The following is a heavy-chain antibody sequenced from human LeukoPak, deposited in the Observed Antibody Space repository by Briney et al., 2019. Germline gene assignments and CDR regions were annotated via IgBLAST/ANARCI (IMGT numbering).Heavy chain of an antibody. CDR3: TRDSRDGYNYGY. J-gene: IGHJ4*02. Sequence: GGSLRLSCTASGFTFGDYAMRWFRQAPGKGLEWVGSIRSKAYGGTTEYAASVKGRFTISRDDSKSIAYLQMNSLKTEDTAVYYCTRDSRDGYNYGYWGQGTLVTVSS. D-gene: IGHD5-24*01. CDR2: IRSKAYGGTT. V-gene: IGHV3-49*03. CDR1: GFTFGDYA.